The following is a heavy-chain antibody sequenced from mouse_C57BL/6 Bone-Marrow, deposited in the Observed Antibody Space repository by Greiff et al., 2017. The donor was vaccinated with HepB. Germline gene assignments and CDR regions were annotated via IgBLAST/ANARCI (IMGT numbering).Heavy chain of an antibody. CDR1: GYTFTDYY. CDR3: ARLTSSYYAMDY. Sequence: EVQLQQSGPELVKPGASVKISCKASGYTFTDYYMNWVKQSHGKSLEWIGDINPNNGGTSYNQKFKGKATLTVDKSSSTAYMELRSLTSEDSAVYYCARLTSSYYAMDYWGQGTSVTVSS. J-gene: IGHJ4*01. CDR2: INPNNGGT. V-gene: IGHV1-26*01.